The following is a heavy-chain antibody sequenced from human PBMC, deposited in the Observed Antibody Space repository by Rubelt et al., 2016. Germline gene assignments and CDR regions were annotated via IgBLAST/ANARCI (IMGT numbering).Heavy chain of an antibody. V-gene: IGHV4-39*01. J-gene: IGHJ3*02. CDR3: ARLDCSDGTCYAFDI. D-gene: IGHD2-15*01. CDR2: IYSSGHT. Sequence: QLQLQESGPGLVKPSETLSLTCTVSGGSINSASYYWVWIRQPPGTGLEWIGSIYSSGHTYYNASLPSLVSISIDTSKNQVSLRLSSVTAADTAVYYCARLDCSDGTCYAFDIWGQGTMVTVSS. CDR1: GGSINSASYY.